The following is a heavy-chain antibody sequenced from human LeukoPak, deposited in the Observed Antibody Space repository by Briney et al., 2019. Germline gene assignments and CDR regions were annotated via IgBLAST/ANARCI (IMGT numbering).Heavy chain of an antibody. V-gene: IGHV4-39*01. CDR2: IYYSGST. D-gene: IGHD3-22*01. CDR1: GGSISSSSYY. J-gene: IGHJ2*01. CDR3: ARHYYDSSGSSYWYFDL. Sequence: SETLSLTCTVSGGSISSSSYYWGWIRQPPGKGLEWIGSIYYSGSTNYNPSLKSRVTISVDTSKNQFSLKLSSVTAADTAVYYCARHYYDSSGSSYWYFDLWGRGTLVTVSS.